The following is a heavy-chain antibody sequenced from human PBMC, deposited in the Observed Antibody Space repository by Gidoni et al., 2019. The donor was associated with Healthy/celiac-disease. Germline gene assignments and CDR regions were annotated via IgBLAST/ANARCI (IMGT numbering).Heavy chain of an antibody. CDR1: GGSISSGGYS. CDR2: IYYRGST. Sequence: QVQLQESGPGLVKPSQTLSLTCTVSGGSISSGGYSWSWISQHPGKGLEWIGYIYYRGSTYYNPSLKSRVTISVDTSKNQFSLKLSSVTAADTAVYYCARDRDYDSSGYGYNRDGIGAWSFDLWGRGTLVTVSS. CDR3: ARDRDYDSSGYGYNRDGIGAWSFDL. J-gene: IGHJ2*01. V-gene: IGHV4-31*03. D-gene: IGHD3-22*01.